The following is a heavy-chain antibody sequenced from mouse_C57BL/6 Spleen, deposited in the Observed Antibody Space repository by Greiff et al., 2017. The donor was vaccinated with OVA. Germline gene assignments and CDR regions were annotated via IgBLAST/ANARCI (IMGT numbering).Heavy chain of an antibody. D-gene: IGHD3-2*02. J-gene: IGHJ3*01. CDR2: SRNKANDYTT. V-gene: IGHV7-1*01. Sequence: EVMLVESGGGLVQSGRSLRLSCATSGFTFSDFYMEWVRQAPGKGLEWIAASRNKANDYTTEYSASVKGRFIVSRDTAQSILYLQMNALRAEDTAIYYCARDGLDSSGRAWFAYWGQGTLVTVSA. CDR1: GFTFSDFY. CDR3: ARDGLDSSGRAWFAY.